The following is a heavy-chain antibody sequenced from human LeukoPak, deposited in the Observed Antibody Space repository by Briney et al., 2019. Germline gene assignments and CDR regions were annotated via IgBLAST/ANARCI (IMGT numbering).Heavy chain of an antibody. D-gene: IGHD3/OR15-3a*01. CDR3: ARLDWSNWCFDL. CDR1: GGSFSGYY. V-gene: IGHV4-34*01. CDR2: INHSGST. J-gene: IGHJ2*01. Sequence: SETLSLTCAVYGGSFSGYYWSWIRQPPGKGLEKIGEINHSGSTNYNPSLKSRVTISVDTSKNQFSLNLSSVTAADTAVYYCARLDWSNWCFDLWGRGTLVIVSS.